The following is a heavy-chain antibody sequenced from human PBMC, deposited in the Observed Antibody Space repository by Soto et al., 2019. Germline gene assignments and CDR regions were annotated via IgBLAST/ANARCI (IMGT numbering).Heavy chain of an antibody. Sequence: QVQLVESGGGVVQPGRSLRLSCAASGFTFSSYGMHWVRQAPGKGLEWVAVISYDGSNKYYADSVKGRFTISRDNSKNTLYLQMNSLRAEDTAVYYCAKDSTPRLVEMATPIWRYFDYWGQGTLVTVSS. J-gene: IGHJ4*02. CDR2: ISYDGSNK. D-gene: IGHD5-12*01. CDR3: AKDSTPRLVEMATPIWRYFDY. CDR1: GFTFSSYG. V-gene: IGHV3-30*18.